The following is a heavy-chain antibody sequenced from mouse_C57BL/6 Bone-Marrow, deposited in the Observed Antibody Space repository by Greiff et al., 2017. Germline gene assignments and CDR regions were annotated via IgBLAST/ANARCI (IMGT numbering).Heavy chain of an antibody. D-gene: IGHD1-1*01. J-gene: IGHJ1*03. V-gene: IGHV1-85*01. CDR3: ARLEFDGSSGDWYFDV. CDR1: GYTFTSYD. CDR2: IYPRDGST. Sequence: VHLVESGPELVKPGASVKLSCKASGYTFTSYDINWVKQRPGQGLEWIGWIYPRDGSTKYNEKFKGKATLTVDTYSSTAYMEGHSLTSEDSAVYFCARLEFDGSSGDWYFDVWGTGTTVTVSS.